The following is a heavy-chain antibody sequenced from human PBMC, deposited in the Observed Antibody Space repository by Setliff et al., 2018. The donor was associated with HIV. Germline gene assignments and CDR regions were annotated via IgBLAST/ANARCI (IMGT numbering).Heavy chain of an antibody. D-gene: IGHD6-19*01. J-gene: IGHJ4*02. CDR3: ARDPPSSGWYRADY. Sequence: ASVKVSCKASGYTFTSYGISWVRQAPGQGLEWMGWISAYNGNTDYAQKLQGRVTLTTDTSTSTAYMELRSLRSDDTAVYYCARDPPSSGWYRADYWGQGTLGTVSS. CDR1: GYTFTSYG. CDR2: ISAYNGNT. V-gene: IGHV1-18*01.